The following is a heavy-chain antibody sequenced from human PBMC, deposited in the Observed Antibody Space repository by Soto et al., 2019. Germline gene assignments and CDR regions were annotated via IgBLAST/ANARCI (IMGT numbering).Heavy chain of an antibody. CDR3: ARDDELAGAVHYYYSGMDV. CDR2: IIPIFGTA. J-gene: IGHJ6*02. CDR1: GGTFSSYA. V-gene: IGHV1-69*01. Sequence: QVQLVQSGAEVKKPGSSVKVSCKASGGTFSSYAISWVRQAPGQGLEWRGGIIPIFGTANYAQKFQGRVTITAAESTSTAYMELSSLRSEDTAVYYCARDDELAGAVHYYYSGMDVWGQGTTVTVSS. D-gene: IGHD1-26*01.